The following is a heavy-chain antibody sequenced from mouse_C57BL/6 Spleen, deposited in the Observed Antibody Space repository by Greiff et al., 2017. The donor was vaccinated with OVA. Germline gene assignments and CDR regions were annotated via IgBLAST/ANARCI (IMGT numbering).Heavy chain of an antibody. CDR1: GFTFNTYA. V-gene: IGHV10-3*01. CDR3: VREAPYYASIGYYFDY. CDR2: IRSKSSNYAT. Sequence: EVQLVESGGGLVQPKGSLKLSCAASGFTFNTYAMHWVRQAPGKGLEWVARIRSKSSNYATYYADSVKDRFTISRDDSQSMLYLQMNNLKTEDTAMYYCVREAPYYASIGYYFDYWGQGTTLTVSS. D-gene: IGHD1-1*01. J-gene: IGHJ2*01.